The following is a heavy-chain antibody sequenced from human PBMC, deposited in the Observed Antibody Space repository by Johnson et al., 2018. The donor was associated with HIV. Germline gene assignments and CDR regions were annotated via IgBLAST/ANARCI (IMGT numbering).Heavy chain of an antibody. CDR3: VRVGGNGNYFFDPFDM. V-gene: IGHV3-20*04. CDR2: INWNGGST. D-gene: IGHD1-26*01. CDR1: GFTFDDYG. Sequence: EVQLVESGGGVARPGGSLRLSCAASGFTFDDYGMSWVRQAPGKGLEWVSGINWNGGSTGYADSVKARFMISRDNAKNSLYLQMNSLRVEDTALYYCVRVGGNGNYFFDPFDMWGQGTMVTVSS. J-gene: IGHJ3*02.